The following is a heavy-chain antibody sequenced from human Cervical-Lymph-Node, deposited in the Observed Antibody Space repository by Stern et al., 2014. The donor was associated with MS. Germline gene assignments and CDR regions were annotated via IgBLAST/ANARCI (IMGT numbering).Heavy chain of an antibody. CDR3: ARVNTGYNWFDY. Sequence: QLQLQESGPGLVKPSGTLSLICAVSGASISNTNWWGWVRQTPGMGLEWIGEIYHSGTTNFSPSLNSRVTRSLDKSKNQFSLEVKAVTAADTAIYYCARVNTGYNWFDYWGQGTLVTVSS. J-gene: IGHJ5*01. D-gene: IGHD5-12*01. CDR2: IYHSGTT. V-gene: IGHV4-4*02. CDR1: GASISNTNW.